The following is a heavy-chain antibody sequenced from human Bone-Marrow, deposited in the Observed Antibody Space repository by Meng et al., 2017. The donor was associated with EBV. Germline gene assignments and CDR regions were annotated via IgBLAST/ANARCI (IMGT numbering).Heavy chain of an antibody. J-gene: IGHJ4*02. CDR1: GYIFTTYA. CDR2: INTANGNT. V-gene: IGHV1-3*04. Sequence: QVQLVQSGADVKKPXXQVKVSCEASGYIFTTYALHWVRQDPGQSLEWMGWINTANGNTKYSQKFQGRVTLTRDTPASTAYMELSNLRFEDTAVYYCASGSRSWYWGQGTMVTVSS. CDR3: ASGSRSWY. D-gene: IGHD1-26*01.